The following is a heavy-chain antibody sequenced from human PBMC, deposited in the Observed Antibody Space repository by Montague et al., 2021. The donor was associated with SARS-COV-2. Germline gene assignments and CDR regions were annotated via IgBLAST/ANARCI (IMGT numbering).Heavy chain of an antibody. Sequence: SESLSLACTVSGGSISSSGYYWGWIRQPPGKGLEWIGSIYYSGSTYYNPSLKSRVTISVDTSKNQFSLKLSSVTAADTAVYYCARKEMKYSSIWSTGGNCCDPWGQGTLVTVSS. D-gene: IGHD6-13*01. CDR1: GGSISSSGYY. CDR2: IYYSGST. CDR3: ARKEMKYSSIWSTGGNCCDP. J-gene: IGHJ5*02. V-gene: IGHV4-39*01.